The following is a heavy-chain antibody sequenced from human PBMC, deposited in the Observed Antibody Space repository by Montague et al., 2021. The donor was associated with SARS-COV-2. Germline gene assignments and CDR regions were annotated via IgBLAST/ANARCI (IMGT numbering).Heavy chain of an antibody. CDR2: LYYNGMT. V-gene: IGHV4-31*03. Sequence: TRSLTCSVSGGSITSGGYYWTWIRQRPGGDLEWLGYLYYNGMTHYSPSLKSRASFSLDTSKSQFSLKLTSATATDSALYFCVSSLPGNQFQFDYWGQGALVTVSS. J-gene: IGHJ4*02. CDR1: GGSITSGGYY. CDR3: VSSLPGNQFQFDY. D-gene: IGHD1-14*01.